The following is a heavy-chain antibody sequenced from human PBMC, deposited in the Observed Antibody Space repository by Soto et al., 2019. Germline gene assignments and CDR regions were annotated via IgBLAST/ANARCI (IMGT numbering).Heavy chain of an antibody. J-gene: IGHJ5*02. CDR3: ARVGLNVFRAANDSYNWFEP. CDR2: ISYHGNTE. Sequence: LRLSCTASGFIFSHCALHCVRQTPGKGLEWVAYISYHGNTEKYADSVKGRFTISRDNYKKEVYLQMNSLRIEDTAVYYCARVGLNVFRAANDSYNWFEPWGQGTLVTVSS. D-gene: IGHD6-25*01. V-gene: IGHV3-30*04. CDR1: GFIFSHCA.